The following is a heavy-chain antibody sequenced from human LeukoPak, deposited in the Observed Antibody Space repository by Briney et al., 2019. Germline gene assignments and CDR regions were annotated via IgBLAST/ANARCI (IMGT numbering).Heavy chain of an antibody. CDR2: MNPNSGNT. V-gene: IGHV1-8*02. Sequence: GASVKVSCKASGYTFTGYYLHWVRQAPGQGLEWMGWMNPNSGNTGYAQKFQGRVTMTRNTSISTAYMELSSLRSEDTAVYYCARGRSSRDDYWGQGTLVTVSS. D-gene: IGHD6-13*01. CDR1: GYTFTGYY. J-gene: IGHJ4*02. CDR3: ARGRSSRDDY.